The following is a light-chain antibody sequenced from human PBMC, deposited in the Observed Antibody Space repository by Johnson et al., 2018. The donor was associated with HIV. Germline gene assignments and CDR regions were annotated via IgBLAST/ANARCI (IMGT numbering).Light chain of an antibody. CDR3: GTWDSSLGAYG. CDR2: END. V-gene: IGLV1-51*02. Sequence: QSVLTQPPSVSAAPGQKVTISCSGSSSNIGSNYVSWYQQFPGTAPKLLIYENDKRPSGIPDRFSASKSGTSATLAITGLQTGDEADYYCGTWDSSLGAYGFGTGTKVTVL. CDR1: SSNIGSNY. J-gene: IGLJ1*01.